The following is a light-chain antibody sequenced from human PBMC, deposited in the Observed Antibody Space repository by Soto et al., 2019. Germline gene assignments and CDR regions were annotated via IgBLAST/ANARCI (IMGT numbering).Light chain of an antibody. J-gene: IGKJ2*01. CDR1: QPINNL. CDR3: QQLYTYPYT. V-gene: IGKV1-12*01. CDR2: SAS. Sequence: DIQMTQSPSSVSASVGDSVTFTCRASQPINNLLAWYQQIPGEAPKLLIYSASTLQSGVPSRFSGRGSGTDFTLSISSLQPEDFATYYCQQLYTYPYTFGQGTKGDIK.